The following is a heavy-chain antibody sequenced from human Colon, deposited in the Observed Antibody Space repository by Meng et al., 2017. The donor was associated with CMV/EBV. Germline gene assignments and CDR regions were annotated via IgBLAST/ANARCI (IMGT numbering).Heavy chain of an antibody. V-gene: IGHV3-23*01. CDR3: CSGAPG. J-gene: IGHJ4*02. D-gene: IGHD7-27*01. CDR2: ITTYGDK. CDR1: GFIFSNYV. Sequence: GGSLRLSCAASGFIFSNYVMTWVRQAPGKGLEWVSSITTYGDKYYADPVRGRFTISRDDSKRTLYLQMNSLEAEDTAVYYCCSGAPGWGQGTLVTVSS.